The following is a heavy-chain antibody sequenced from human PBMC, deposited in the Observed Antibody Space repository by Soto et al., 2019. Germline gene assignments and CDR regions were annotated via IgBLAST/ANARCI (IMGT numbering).Heavy chain of an antibody. CDR1: GFTFSSYA. J-gene: IGHJ4*02. CDR2: ISYDGSNK. V-gene: IGHV3-30-3*01. CDR3: DREIGSMDWYYFDY. Sequence: PGGSLRLSCAASGFTFSSYAMHWVRQAPGKGLEWVAVISYDGSNKYYADSVKGRFTISRDNSKNTLYLQMNSLRAEDTAVYYCDREIGSMDWYYFDYWGQGTLVTVSS. D-gene: IGHD3-9*01.